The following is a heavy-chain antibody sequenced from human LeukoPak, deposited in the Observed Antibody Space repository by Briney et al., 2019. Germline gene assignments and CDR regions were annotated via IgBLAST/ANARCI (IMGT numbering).Heavy chain of an antibody. D-gene: IGHD6-19*01. J-gene: IGHJ4*02. CDR2: INWNGGST. CDR1: GFTFNNYA. Sequence: PGRSLRLSCTASGFTFNNYAMSWVRQAPGKGLEWVSGINWNGGSTGYADSVKGRFTISRDNAKNSLYLQMNSLRAEDTALYYCARLAVAGRGFVDYWGQGTLVTVSS. CDR3: ARLAVAGRGFVDY. V-gene: IGHV3-20*04.